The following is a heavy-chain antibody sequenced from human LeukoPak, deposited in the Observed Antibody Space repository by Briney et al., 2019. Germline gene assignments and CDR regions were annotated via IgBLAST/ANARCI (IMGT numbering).Heavy chain of an antibody. D-gene: IGHD3-16*01. CDR3: ASRLWGPGNWFDP. CDR1: GGSISSSSYY. CDR2: IYYSGST. J-gene: IGHJ5*02. Sequence: SETLSLTCTVSGGSISSSSYYWGWIRQPPGKGLEWIGSIYYSGSTYYNPSLKSRVTISVDTSKNQFSLKLSSVTAADTAVYYRASRLWGPGNWFDPWGQGTLVTVSS. V-gene: IGHV4-39*01.